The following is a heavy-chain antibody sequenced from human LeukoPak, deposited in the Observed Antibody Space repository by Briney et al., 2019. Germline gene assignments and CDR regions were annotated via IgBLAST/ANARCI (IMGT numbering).Heavy chain of an antibody. V-gene: IGHV1-69*01. J-gene: IGHJ4*02. CDR2: IIPIFGTA. CDR1: GGTFSSYA. CDR3: ARVGDASGYSYGYFDY. Sequence: ASVKVSCKASGGTFSSYAISWVRQAPGQGLEWMGGIIPIFGTAHYAQKFQGRVTITADESTSTAYMELSSLRSEDTAVYYCARVGDASGYSYGYFDYWGQGTLVTVSS. D-gene: IGHD5-18*01.